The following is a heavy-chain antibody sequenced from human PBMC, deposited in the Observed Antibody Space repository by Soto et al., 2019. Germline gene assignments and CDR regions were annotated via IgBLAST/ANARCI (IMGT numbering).Heavy chain of an antibody. CDR3: AKFAGSGSLYAFDI. J-gene: IGHJ3*02. Sequence: EVQLLESGGGLVQPGGSLRLSCAASGFTFSSYAMSWVRQAPGKGLEWVSGISGSGGSTYYADSVKGRFTISRDNSKTLYLQINSLRAEDTAVYYCAKFAGSGSLYAFDIWGQGTMVSVTS. V-gene: IGHV3-23*01. CDR2: ISGSGGST. D-gene: IGHD3-10*01. CDR1: GFTFSSYA.